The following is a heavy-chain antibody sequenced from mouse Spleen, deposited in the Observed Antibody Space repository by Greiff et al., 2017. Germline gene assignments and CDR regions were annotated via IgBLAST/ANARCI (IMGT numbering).Heavy chain of an antibody. D-gene: IGHD2-10*01. CDR2: ISSGGSYT. Sequence: EVKVVESGGDLVKPGGSLKLSCAASGFTFSSYGMSWVRQTPDKRLEWVATISSGGSYTYYPDSVKGRFTISRDNAKNTLYLQMSSLKSEDTAMYYCARHTYYGNYWFAYWGQGTLVTVSA. CDR1: GFTFSSYG. J-gene: IGHJ3*01. V-gene: IGHV5-6*01. CDR3: ARHTYYGNYWFAY.